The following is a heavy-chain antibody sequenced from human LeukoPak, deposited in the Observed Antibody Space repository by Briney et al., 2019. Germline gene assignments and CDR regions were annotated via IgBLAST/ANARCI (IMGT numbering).Heavy chain of an antibody. Sequence: GGSLRLSCAASGFTFSSYGMHCVRQAPGKGLEWVAVIWYDGSNKYYADSVKGRFTISRDNSKNTLYLQMNSLRAEDTAVYYCAREYGQWLVGGDYYYGMDVWGQGTTVTVSS. V-gene: IGHV3-33*08. J-gene: IGHJ6*02. CDR3: AREYGQWLVGGDYYYGMDV. CDR2: IWYDGSNK. CDR1: GFTFSSYG. D-gene: IGHD6-19*01.